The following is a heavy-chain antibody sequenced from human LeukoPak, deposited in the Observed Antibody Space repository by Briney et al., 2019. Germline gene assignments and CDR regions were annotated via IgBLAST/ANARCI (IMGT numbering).Heavy chain of an antibody. D-gene: IGHD1-26*01. V-gene: IGHV4-61*01. Sequence: SETLSLTCAVSGGSVSSGSYYWSWIRQPPGKGLEWIGYIYYSGSTNYNPSLKSRVTISVDTSKNQFSLKLSSVTAADTAVYYCARGSKTEWELVFDYRGQGTLVTVSS. CDR1: GGSVSSGSYY. CDR2: IYYSGST. CDR3: ARGSKTEWELVFDY. J-gene: IGHJ4*02.